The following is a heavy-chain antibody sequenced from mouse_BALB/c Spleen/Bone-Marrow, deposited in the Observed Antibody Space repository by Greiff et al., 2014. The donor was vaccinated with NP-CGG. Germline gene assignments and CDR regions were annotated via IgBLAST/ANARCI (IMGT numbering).Heavy chain of an antibody. V-gene: IGHV7-3*02. Sequence: EVHLVESGGGLVQPGGSLRLSCTTSGFTFTDYFMTWVRQPPGKALEWLGFIRTKANGYTTEYNPSVKGRFTISRDTSQGILYLQMNTLRAEDSAIYFCARDYSGYFDFWGQGTTLTVSS. CDR3: ARDYSGYFDF. J-gene: IGHJ2*01. CDR1: GFTFTDYF. CDR2: IRTKANGYTT. D-gene: IGHD5-1*01.